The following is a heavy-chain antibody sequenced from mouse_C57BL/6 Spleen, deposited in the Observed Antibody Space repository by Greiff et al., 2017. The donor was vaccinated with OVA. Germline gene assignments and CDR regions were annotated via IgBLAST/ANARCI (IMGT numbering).Heavy chain of an antibody. CDR1: GYTFTEYT. CDR2: FYPGSGSI. D-gene: IGHD2-5*01. Sequence: QVHVKQSGAELVKPGASVKLSCKASGYTFTEYTIHWVKQRSGQGLEWIGWFYPGSGSIKYNEKFKDKATLTADKSSSTVYMELSRLTSEDSAVYFCARQNSNYDLYYAMDYWGQGTSVTVSS. CDR3: ARQNSNYDLYYAMDY. V-gene: IGHV1-62-2*01. J-gene: IGHJ4*01.